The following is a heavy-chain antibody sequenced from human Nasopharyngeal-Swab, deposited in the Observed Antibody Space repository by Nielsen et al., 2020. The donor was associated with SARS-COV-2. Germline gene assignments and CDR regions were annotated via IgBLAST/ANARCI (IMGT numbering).Heavy chain of an antibody. V-gene: IGHV3-11*01. CDR3: ARIGDQDYYDSSGYYLSAFDI. CDR1: GFTFSDYY. Sequence: GGSLRLSCAASGFTFSDYYMSWIRQAPGKGLEWVSYISSSGSTIYYADSVKGRFTISRDNAKNSLYLQMNSLRAEDTAVHYCARIGDQDYYDSSGYYLSAFDIWGQGTMVTVSS. J-gene: IGHJ3*02. D-gene: IGHD3-22*01. CDR2: ISSSGSTI.